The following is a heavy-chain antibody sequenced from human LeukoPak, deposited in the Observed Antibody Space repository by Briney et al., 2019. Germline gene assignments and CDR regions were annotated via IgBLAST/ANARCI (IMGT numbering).Heavy chain of an antibody. CDR2: IYYSGST. Sequence: SETLSLTCTVSGGSISSYSWSWIRQPPGKGLEWIGYIYYSGSTNYNPSLKSRVTISVDMSKNQFSLKLSSVTAADTAVYYCATHPPKVCTGGSCTDYWGQGTLVTVSS. V-gene: IGHV4-59*01. CDR1: GGSISSYS. D-gene: IGHD2-15*01. J-gene: IGHJ4*02. CDR3: ATHPPKVCTGGSCTDY.